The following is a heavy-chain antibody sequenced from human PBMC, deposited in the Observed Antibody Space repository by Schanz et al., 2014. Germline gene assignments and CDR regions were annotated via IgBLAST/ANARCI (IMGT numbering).Heavy chain of an antibody. J-gene: IGHJ6*02. CDR2: ISHDGSDN. V-gene: IGHV3-30*03. Sequence: VQLVESGGGLVKPGGSLRLSCAASGFTSSNAWMSWVRQAPGKGLEWVAVISHDGSDNYYADSMKGRFTISRDNSMNSLFLQMNSLRPEDTAVYNCARAPVLGVAAKRRYYYGMDVWGQGTTVTVSS. CDR3: ARAPVLGVAAKRRYYYGMDV. CDR1: GFTSSNAW. D-gene: IGHD6-19*01.